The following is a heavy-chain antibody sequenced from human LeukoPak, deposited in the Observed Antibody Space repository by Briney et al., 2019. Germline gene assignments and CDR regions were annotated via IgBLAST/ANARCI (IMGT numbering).Heavy chain of an antibody. CDR3: ARVYAPY. J-gene: IGHJ4*02. V-gene: IGHV4-38-2*02. CDR2: INHSGST. CDR1: GYSISSGYY. D-gene: IGHD2/OR15-2a*01. Sequence: SETLSLTCTVSGYSISSGYYWSWIRQPPGKGLEWIGEINHSGSTNYNPSLKSRVTISVDTSKNQFSLKLSSVTAADTAVYYCARVYAPYWGQGTLVTVSS.